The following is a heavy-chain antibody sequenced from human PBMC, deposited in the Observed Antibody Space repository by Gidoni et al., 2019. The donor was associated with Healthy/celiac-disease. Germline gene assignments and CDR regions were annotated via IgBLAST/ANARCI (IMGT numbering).Heavy chain of an antibody. CDR2: ISGSGGST. D-gene: IGHD2-15*01. Sequence: TFSSYAMSWVRQAPGKGLEWVSAISGSGGSTYYADSVKGRFTISRDNSKNTLYLQMNSLRAEDTAVYYCAKDLPYCSGGSCSSYFDYWGQGTLVTVSS. CDR1: TFSSYA. CDR3: AKDLPYCSGGSCSSYFDY. J-gene: IGHJ4*02. V-gene: IGHV3-23*01.